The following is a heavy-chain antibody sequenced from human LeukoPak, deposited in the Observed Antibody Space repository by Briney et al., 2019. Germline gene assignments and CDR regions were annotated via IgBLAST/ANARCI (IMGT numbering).Heavy chain of an antibody. Sequence: TSETLSLTCEVSGGSITSGGYAWNWIRQAPGKGLEWIGYIYQSGPTYYNPSLKSRVTISVDRSKNQFSLKLSSVTAADTAVYYCARGDCSHTSCYTFDYWGQGTLVTVSS. CDR2: IYQSGPT. V-gene: IGHV4-30-2*01. CDR1: GGSITSGGYA. J-gene: IGHJ4*02. CDR3: ARGDCSHTSCYTFDY. D-gene: IGHD2-2*02.